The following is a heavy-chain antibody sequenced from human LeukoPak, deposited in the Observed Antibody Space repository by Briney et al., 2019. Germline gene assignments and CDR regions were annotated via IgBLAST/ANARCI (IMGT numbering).Heavy chain of an antibody. CDR2: ISGSGGST. V-gene: IGHV3-23*01. Sequence: GGSLRLSCAASGFTFSSYAMSWVRQAPGKGLEWVSAISGSGGSTYYADSVKGRFTISRDNSKNTLYLQMNSLRAEDTAIYYCTRVGYIDEGIDYWGQGTLVTVAS. CDR3: TRVGYIDEGIDY. CDR1: GFTFSSYA. J-gene: IGHJ4*02. D-gene: IGHD5-18*01.